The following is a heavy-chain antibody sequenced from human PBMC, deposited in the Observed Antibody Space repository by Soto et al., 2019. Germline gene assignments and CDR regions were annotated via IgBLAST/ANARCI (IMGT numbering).Heavy chain of an antibody. CDR1: GFTFSSYA. Sequence: WGSLRLSCAAPGFTFSSYAMHWVRQAPGKGLEWVAVTSYDGSNKYYADSVKGRFTISRDNSKNTLYLQMNSLRAEDTAVYYCARDPRVVVTGYGMDVWGQGTTVTVSS. CDR3: ARDPRVVVTGYGMDV. J-gene: IGHJ6*02. CDR2: TSYDGSNK. D-gene: IGHD2-21*02. V-gene: IGHV3-30-3*01.